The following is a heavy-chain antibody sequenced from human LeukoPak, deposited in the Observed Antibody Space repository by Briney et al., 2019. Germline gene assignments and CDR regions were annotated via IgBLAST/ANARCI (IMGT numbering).Heavy chain of an antibody. V-gene: IGHV3-21*01. J-gene: IGHJ5*02. Sequence: GGSLRLSCAASGFTFSSYSMNWVRQAPGKGLEWVSSISSSSSYIYYADSVKGRFTISRDNAKNSLYLQMNSLRAEDTAVYYWARVARGYSGYDTFDPWGQGTLVTVSS. CDR2: ISSSSSYI. CDR3: ARVARGYSGYDTFDP. CDR1: GFTFSSYS. D-gene: IGHD5-12*01.